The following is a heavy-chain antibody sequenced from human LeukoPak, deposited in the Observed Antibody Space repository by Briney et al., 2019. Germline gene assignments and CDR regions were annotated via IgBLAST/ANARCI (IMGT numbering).Heavy chain of an antibody. CDR2: VNQDGSDK. V-gene: IGHV3-7*02. D-gene: IGHD6-6*01. J-gene: IGHJ1*01. Sequence: GGSLRLSCAASGFIFSSYWMSWVRQAPGEGLEWVANVNQDGSDKYYLDSVKGRFTISRDNAKNSLYLQMNSLRAEDTAVYYCATLDSSREYFQHWGQGTLVTVSS. CDR3: ATLDSSREYFQH. CDR1: GFIFSSYW.